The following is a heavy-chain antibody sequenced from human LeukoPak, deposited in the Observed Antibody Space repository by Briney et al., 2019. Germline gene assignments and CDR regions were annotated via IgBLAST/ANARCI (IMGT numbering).Heavy chain of an antibody. V-gene: IGHV4-61*08. J-gene: IGHJ4*02. CDR1: GGSISSGDYY. Sequence: PSETLSLTCTVSGGSISSGDYYWSWIRQPPGKGLEWIGYIYYSGSTNYNPSLKSRVTISVDTSKNQFSLKLSSVTAADTAVYYCARDGYNSGVGYWGQGTLVTVSS. CDR2: IYYSGST. CDR3: ARDGYNSGVGY. D-gene: IGHD5-24*01.